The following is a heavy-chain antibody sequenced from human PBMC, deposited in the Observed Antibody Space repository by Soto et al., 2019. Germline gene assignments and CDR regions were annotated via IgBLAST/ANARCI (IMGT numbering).Heavy chain of an antibody. CDR2: INYRRTN. Sequence: QLQLQESGPGLVTPSETLSLTCTVSGGSXXXXXXXXXXVRXSPAQGLEWIGSINYRRTNFYSASLXXRXXXXXXXXXXXXXXXXXXXXXXDTAVYYCARLVACNGGSCKFDPWGQGTLVTVSS. J-gene: IGHJ5*02. CDR1: GGSXXXXXXX. CDR3: ARLVACNGGSCKFDP. D-gene: IGHD2-15*01. V-gene: IGHV4-39*01.